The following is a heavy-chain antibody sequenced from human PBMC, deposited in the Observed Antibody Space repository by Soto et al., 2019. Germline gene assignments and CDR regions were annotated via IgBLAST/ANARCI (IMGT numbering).Heavy chain of an antibody. CDR1: GGSFSGYY. V-gene: IGHV4-34*01. Sequence: LXLTCAIYGGSFSGYYWSWVVQPPGKGLEWIGEINHSGSTNYNPSLKSRVTISVDTSKNQFSLKLSSVTAADTAVYYCARGYCTNGVCYAVFDYWGQGTLVTVSS. D-gene: IGHD2-8*01. CDR2: INHSGST. J-gene: IGHJ4*02. CDR3: ARGYCTNGVCYAVFDY.